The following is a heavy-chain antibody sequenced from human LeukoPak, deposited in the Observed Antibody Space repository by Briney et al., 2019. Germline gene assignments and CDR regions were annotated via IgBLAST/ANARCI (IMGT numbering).Heavy chain of an antibody. D-gene: IGHD3-22*01. CDR3: ARAHYSSFDY. CDR2: IKEDGSEK. V-gene: IGHV3-7*01. CDR1: GFTFRDYW. J-gene: IGHJ4*02. Sequence: GGSLRLSCAASGFTFRDYWMSWVRQAPGKGLEWVANIKEDGSEKHYVDSVKGRFTISRDNAKNSLYLQSLYLQMNSLRAEDTAVYYCARAHYSSFDYWGQGTLVTVSS.